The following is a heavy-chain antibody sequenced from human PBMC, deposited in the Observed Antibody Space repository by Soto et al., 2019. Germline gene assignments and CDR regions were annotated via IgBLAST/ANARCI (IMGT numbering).Heavy chain of an antibody. CDR1: GGSISSYY. CDR3: ASGTRVTPERFDPFNT. Sequence: QVQLQESGPGLVKPSETLSLTCTVSGGSISSYYWSWIRQPPGKGLEWIGYIYYSGSTNYNPSLKGRLTKPDDPSKNQFAVRLSCVPAADRAFYYWASGTRVTPERFDPFNTGGQGTMVTVSS. D-gene: IGHD2-21*02. J-gene: IGHJ3*02. CDR2: IYYSGST. V-gene: IGHV4-59*01.